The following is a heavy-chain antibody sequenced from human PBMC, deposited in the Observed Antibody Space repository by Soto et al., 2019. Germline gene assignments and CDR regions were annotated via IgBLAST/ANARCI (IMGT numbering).Heavy chain of an antibody. CDR3: ARDLYKLWRYDAFDI. J-gene: IGHJ3*02. Sequence: ASVKVSCKASGGTFSSYAISWVRQAPGQGLEWMGGIIPIFGTANYAQKFQGRVTITADKSTSTAYMELSSLRSEDTAVYYCARDLYKLWRYDAFDIWGQGTMVTVSS. V-gene: IGHV1-69*06. D-gene: IGHD5-18*01. CDR1: GGTFSSYA. CDR2: IIPIFGTA.